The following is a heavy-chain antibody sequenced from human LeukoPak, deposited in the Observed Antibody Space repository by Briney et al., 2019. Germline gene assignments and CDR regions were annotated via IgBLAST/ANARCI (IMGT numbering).Heavy chain of an antibody. CDR2: INPSGGST. CDR3: ASVYKYGMDV. V-gene: IGHV1-46*01. Sequence: ASVTVSCKASGYTLTVYYLHWVRQAPGQGLEWMAIINPSGGSTSHAQKFQGRVTMTRDTSASTVYMELSSLRSEDTAVCYCASVYKYGMDVWGQGTTVTVSS. CDR1: GYTLTVYY. J-gene: IGHJ6*02.